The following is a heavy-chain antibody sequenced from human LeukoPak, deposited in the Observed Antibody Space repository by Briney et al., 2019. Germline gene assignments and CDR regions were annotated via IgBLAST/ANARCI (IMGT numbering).Heavy chain of an antibody. V-gene: IGHV1-18*01. CDR1: GYTFTSYG. CDR2: ISAYNGNT. CDR3: TRDLPYSSSWESIDY. Sequence: ASVKVSCKASGYTFTSYGISWVRQAPGQGLEWMGWISAYNGNTNYAQKLQGRVAMTTDTSTSTAYMELSRLRSDDTAVYYCTRDLPYSSSWESIDYWGQGTLVTVSS. D-gene: IGHD6-13*01. J-gene: IGHJ4*02.